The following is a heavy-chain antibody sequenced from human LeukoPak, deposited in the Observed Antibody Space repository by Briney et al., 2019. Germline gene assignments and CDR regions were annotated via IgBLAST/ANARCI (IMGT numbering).Heavy chain of an antibody. J-gene: IGHJ4*02. CDR2: TSYDGSNK. V-gene: IGHV3-30-3*01. CDR3: AKDKGGSGSYHNY. D-gene: IGHD3-10*01. Sequence: PGRSLRLSCAASGFTFSSYGMHWVRQAPGKGLEWVAVTSYDGSNKDYADSVKGRFTISRDNAKNSLYLQMNSLRAEDTALYYCAKDKGGSGSYHNYWGQGTLVTVSS. CDR1: GFTFSSYG.